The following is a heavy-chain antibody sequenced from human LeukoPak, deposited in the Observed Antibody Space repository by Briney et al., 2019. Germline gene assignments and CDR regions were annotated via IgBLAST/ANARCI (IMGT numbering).Heavy chain of an antibody. V-gene: IGHV3-7*01. J-gene: IGHJ4*02. D-gene: IGHD1-7*01. CDR1: GFTFSSYW. CDR3: ARDASITGTPLDY. CDR2: IKQDGSEK. Sequence: PGGSLRLSCAASGFTFSSYWMSWVRQAPGEGLEWVANIKQDGSEKYYVDSVKGRFTISRDNAKNSLYLQMNSLRAEDTAVYYCARDASITGTPLDYWGQGTLVTVSS.